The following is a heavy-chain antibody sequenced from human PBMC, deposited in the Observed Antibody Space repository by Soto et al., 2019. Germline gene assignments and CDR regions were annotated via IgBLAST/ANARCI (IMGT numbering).Heavy chain of an antibody. J-gene: IGHJ4*02. CDR3: ARHYYDSSGYYFYDY. Sequence: TSETLSLTCTVSGGSISSYYWSWIRQPPGKGLEWIGYIYYSGSTNYNPSLKSRVTISVDTSKNQFSLKLSSVTAADTAVYYCARHYYDSSGYYFYDYWGQGTLVTVSS. V-gene: IGHV4-59*01. D-gene: IGHD3-22*01. CDR1: GGSISSYY. CDR2: IYYSGST.